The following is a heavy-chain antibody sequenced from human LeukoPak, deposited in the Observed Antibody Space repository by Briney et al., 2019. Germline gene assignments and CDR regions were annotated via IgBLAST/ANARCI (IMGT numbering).Heavy chain of an antibody. J-gene: IGHJ4*02. V-gene: IGHV1-18*01. D-gene: IGHD4-23*01. CDR1: GYTFTSYA. Sequence: ASVKVSCKASGYTFTSYAMNWVRQAPGQGLQWMGWISVYNGKTNYGPLQGRVTMTTDTSTGTAYMELRNLRSDDTAIYYCARHMTTVVTSLDSWGQGTLVTVSS. CDR3: ARHMTTVVTSLDS. CDR2: ISVYNGKT.